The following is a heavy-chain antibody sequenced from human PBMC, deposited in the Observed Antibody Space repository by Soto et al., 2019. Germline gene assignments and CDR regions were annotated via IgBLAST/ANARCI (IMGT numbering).Heavy chain of an antibody. CDR1: GFTFNNYA. CDR2: ISGSGATT. D-gene: IGHD3-3*01. V-gene: IGHV3-23*01. J-gene: IGHJ3*02. Sequence: GGSLRLSCAASGFTFNNYAMRWVRQTPGRGLVGVSAISGSGATTYYADSVKGRFTISRDNSKNTLYLQMNSLRAEDTAVYYCARDRRILRFLEWFGAFDIWGQGTMVTVSS. CDR3: ARDRRILRFLEWFGAFDI.